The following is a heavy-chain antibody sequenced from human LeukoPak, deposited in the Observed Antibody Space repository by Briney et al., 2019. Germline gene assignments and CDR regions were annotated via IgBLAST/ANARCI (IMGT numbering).Heavy chain of an antibody. J-gene: IGHJ4*02. CDR3: ARLRYTYGKNFDY. CDR2: IQQDGSEK. Sequence: PGGSLRLSCEASGFTFKAYWMSWVRQAPGTGLEWVANIQQDGSEKNYVDSVKGRFTISRDNARNSLYLEMNSLRAEDTAVYYCARLRYTYGKNFDYWDQGTLVTVSS. V-gene: IGHV3-7*01. CDR1: GFTFKAYW. D-gene: IGHD5-18*01.